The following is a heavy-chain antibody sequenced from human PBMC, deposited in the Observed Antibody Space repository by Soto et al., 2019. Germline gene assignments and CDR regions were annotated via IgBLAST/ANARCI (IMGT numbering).Heavy chain of an antibody. Sequence: ASETLSLTCTVSAASFSKYYWTWIRQSPGKGLEWIGYIYFNGNTNYNPSLKRRVTMSIDTSKKQFSLNLSSVTAADTAVYYCASVTFGGIVLAHWGQGALVTVLL. CDR3: ASVTFGGIVLAH. CDR2: IYFNGNT. D-gene: IGHD3-16*01. J-gene: IGHJ4*02. V-gene: IGHV4-59*01. CDR1: AASFSKYY.